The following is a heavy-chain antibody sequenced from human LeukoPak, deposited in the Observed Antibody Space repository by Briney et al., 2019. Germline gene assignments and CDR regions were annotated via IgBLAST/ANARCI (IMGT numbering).Heavy chain of an antibody. CDR3: ARARYVNSFYAFDI. CDR2: LSKSGNT. J-gene: IGHJ3*02. D-gene: IGHD3-9*01. Sequence: SETLSLTCTVSGDSISSYYWSWIRLPPGKGLEWIGYLSKSGNTNYSPSLKSRVTIFGDTSKNQFFLKLSSVTAADTAVYYCARARYVNSFYAFDIWGQGTLVTVSS. CDR1: GDSISSYY. V-gene: IGHV4-59*01.